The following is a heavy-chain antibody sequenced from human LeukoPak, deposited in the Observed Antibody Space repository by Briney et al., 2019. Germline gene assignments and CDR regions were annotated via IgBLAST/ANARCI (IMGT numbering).Heavy chain of an antibody. V-gene: IGHV1-2*02. CDR2: INPNSGGT. J-gene: IGHJ5*02. Sequence: ASVKVSCKASGYTFTGYYMHWVRQAPGQGLEWMGWINPNSGGTNYAQKFQGRVTMTRDTSISTAYMELSSLRSEDTAVYYCATWYYYDSSGYSNWFDPWGQGTLVTVSS. CDR1: GYTFTGYY. CDR3: ATWYYYDSSGYSNWFDP. D-gene: IGHD3-22*01.